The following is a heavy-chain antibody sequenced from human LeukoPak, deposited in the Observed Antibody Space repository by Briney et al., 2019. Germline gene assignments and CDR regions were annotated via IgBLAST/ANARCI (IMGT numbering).Heavy chain of an antibody. Sequence: GASVKVSCKASGYTFTSYDINWVRQATGQGLEWMGWMNPNSGNTGYAQKFQGRVTMTRNTSISTAYMELSSLRSEDTAVYYCARPLGQGNEYGMDVWGQGTTVTVSS. CDR2: MNPNSGNT. CDR1: GYTFTSYD. J-gene: IGHJ6*02. V-gene: IGHV1-8*01. CDR3: ARPLGQGNEYGMDV. D-gene: IGHD1-1*01.